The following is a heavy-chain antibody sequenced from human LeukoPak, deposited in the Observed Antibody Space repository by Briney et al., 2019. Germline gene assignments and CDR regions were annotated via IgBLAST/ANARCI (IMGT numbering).Heavy chain of an antibody. CDR1: GFIFSSYW. CDR3: AREAALYSYDFWSGYSQFDY. CDR2: INSGGSST. D-gene: IGHD3-3*01. V-gene: IGHV3-74*01. Sequence: GGSLRLSCAASGFIFSSYWMHWVRHAPGKGLVWVSRINSGGSSTSHADSVKSRFTISRDNAKNTLYLQMNSLRAEDTAVYFCAREAALYSYDFWSGYSQFDYWGQGTLVTVSS. J-gene: IGHJ4*02.